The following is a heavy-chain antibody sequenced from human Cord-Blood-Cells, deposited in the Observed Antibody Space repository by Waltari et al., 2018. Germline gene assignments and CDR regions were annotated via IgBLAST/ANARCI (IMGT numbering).Heavy chain of an antibody. Sequence: EVQMLESGGGLVQPGGSLRLSCAASGFTFSSYAISWVRQAPGKGREWVYASSGSGGSIYYADSGKGRFTIASDNAKNALYLQMNSLRAEDTAGYYCAKDGTPYSSSPDAFEIWGQGTMVTVSS. CDR1: GFTFSSYA. V-gene: IGHV3-23*01. CDR2: SSGSGGSI. J-gene: IGHJ3*02. D-gene: IGHD6-13*01. CDR3: AKDGTPYSSSPDAFEI.